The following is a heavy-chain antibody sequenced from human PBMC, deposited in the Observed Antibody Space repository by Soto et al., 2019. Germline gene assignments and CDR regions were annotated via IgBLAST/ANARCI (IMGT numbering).Heavy chain of an antibody. D-gene: IGHD2-2*01. CDR3: ARDDGIVLVPAAPAYNWFDP. V-gene: IGHV1-18*01. J-gene: IGHJ5*02. CDR2: ISAYNGNT. Sequence: QVPLVQSGAEVKKPGASVKVSCKASGYTFTSYGISWVRQAPGQGLEWMGWISAYNGNTNYAQKLQGRVTMTTDTSTSTAYMELRSLRSDDTAVYYCARDDGIVLVPAAPAYNWFDPWGQGTLVTVSS. CDR1: GYTFTSYG.